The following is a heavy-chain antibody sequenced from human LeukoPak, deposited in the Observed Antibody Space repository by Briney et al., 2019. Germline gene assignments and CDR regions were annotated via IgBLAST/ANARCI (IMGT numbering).Heavy chain of an antibody. CDR1: GGTFSSYA. V-gene: IGHV1-69*04. J-gene: IGHJ3*02. CDR2: IIPILGIA. CDR3: ASQGIAAAGTAKRDAFDI. D-gene: IGHD6-13*01. Sequence: ASVKVSCKASGGTFSSYAISWVRQAPGQGLEWMGRIIPILGIANYAQKFQGRVTITADKSTSTAYMELSSLRSEDTAVYYCASQGIAAAGTAKRDAFDIWGQGTMVTVSS.